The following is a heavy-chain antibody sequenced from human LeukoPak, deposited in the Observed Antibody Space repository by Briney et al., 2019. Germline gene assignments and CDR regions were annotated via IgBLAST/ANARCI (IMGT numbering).Heavy chain of an antibody. J-gene: IGHJ4*02. D-gene: IGHD4-17*01. Sequence: GGSLRLSCAASGFTFSDYYMSWIRQAPGKGLEWVSYISSSGSTIYYADSVKGRFTISRDNAKNSLYLQMNSLRAEDTAVYYCARRQLYGDSCFDYWGQGTLVTVSS. CDR1: GFTFSDYY. CDR2: ISSSGSTI. V-gene: IGHV3-11*01. CDR3: ARRQLYGDSCFDY.